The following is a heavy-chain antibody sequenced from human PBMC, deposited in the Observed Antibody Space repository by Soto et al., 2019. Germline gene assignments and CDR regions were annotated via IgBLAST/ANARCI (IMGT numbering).Heavy chain of an antibody. V-gene: IGHV4-39*01. CDR1: GYSVSSSDYY. CDR3: APLSVSLSGPYGIHV. D-gene: IGHD2-15*01. J-gene: IGHJ6*02. CDR2: MLYSGLT. Sequence: SETLSLTCSVSGYSVSSSDYYWAWIRQPPGKGLEWIGSMLYSGLTYYNPSLKSRVTLSVDTPKNQFSVRLNSVTASDTAVYYCAPLSVSLSGPYGIHVWGQGTTVTV.